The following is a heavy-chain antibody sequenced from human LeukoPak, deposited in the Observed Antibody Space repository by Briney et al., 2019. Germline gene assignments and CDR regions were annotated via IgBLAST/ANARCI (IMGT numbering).Heavy chain of an antibody. J-gene: IGHJ1*01. CDR1: GFTFSSYA. CDR3: ARDFAFQH. D-gene: IGHD3-3*01. CDR2: ISSSSSTI. Sequence: GGSLRLSCAASGFTFSSYAMSWVRQAPGKGLEWVSYISSSSSTIYYADSVKGRFTISRDNAKNSLYLQMNSLRAEDTAVYYCARDFAFQHWGQGTLVTVSS. V-gene: IGHV3-48*04.